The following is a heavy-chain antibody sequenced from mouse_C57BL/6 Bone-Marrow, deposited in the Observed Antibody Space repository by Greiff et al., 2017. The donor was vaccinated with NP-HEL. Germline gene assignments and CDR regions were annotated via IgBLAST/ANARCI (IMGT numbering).Heavy chain of an antibody. J-gene: IGHJ4*01. CDR3: ARVGGPYYAMDY. Sequence: EVMLLESGGGLVKPGGSLKLSCAASGFTFSSYAMSWVRQTPEQRLEWVATISDGGSYTYYPDNVKGRFTITRDNAKNNLSLQMGPLKSEDTAMYYCARVGGPYYAMDYWGQGTSVTVSS. CDR1: GFTFSSYA. V-gene: IGHV5-4*03. CDR2: ISDGGSYT. D-gene: IGHD3-1*01.